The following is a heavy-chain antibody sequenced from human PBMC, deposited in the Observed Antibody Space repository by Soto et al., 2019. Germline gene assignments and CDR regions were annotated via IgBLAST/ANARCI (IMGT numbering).Heavy chain of an antibody. V-gene: IGHV1-69*01. CDR1: GGTFSSHS. CDR3: STSVYCSTTRCYYYYGLDV. CDR2: IIPIFGTE. Sequence: QVQLVQSGAEVKKPGSSVKVSCKVSGGTFSSHSINWVRQAPGQGPEWMGGIIPIFGTENYAQKVQGRVTITADESTRTAYMGLSSLTSEDTALYYCSTSVYCSTTRCYYYYGLDVWGQGTTVIVSS. J-gene: IGHJ6*02. D-gene: IGHD2-2*01.